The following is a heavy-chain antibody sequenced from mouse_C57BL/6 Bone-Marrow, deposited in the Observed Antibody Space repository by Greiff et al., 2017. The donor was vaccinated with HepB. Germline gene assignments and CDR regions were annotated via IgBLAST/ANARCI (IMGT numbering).Heavy chain of an antibody. CDR2: ISYDGSN. Sequence: EVKLQESGPGLVKPSQSLSLTCSVTGYSITSGYYWNWIRQFPGNKLEWMGYISYDGSNNYNPSLKNRISITRDTSKNQFFLKLNSVTTEDTATYYCAREYARNAMDYWGQGTSVTVSS. J-gene: IGHJ4*01. V-gene: IGHV3-6*01. CDR1: GYSITSGYY. CDR3: AREYARNAMDY. D-gene: IGHD6-5*01.